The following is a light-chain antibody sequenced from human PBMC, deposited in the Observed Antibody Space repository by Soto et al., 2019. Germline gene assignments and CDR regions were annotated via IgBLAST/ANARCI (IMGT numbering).Light chain of an antibody. CDR3: QQSYSTPLT. CDR2: AAS. CDR1: QSISSY. J-gene: IGKJ4*02. V-gene: IGKV1-39*01. Sequence: DIQMTQSPSSLSASVGDRVTITCRASQSISSYLNWYQQKPGKAPKLLIYAASSLQSGVPSRFSGSGSGTDFTLTISSLQPEDFETYDCQQSYSTPLTFGGGTKVEI.